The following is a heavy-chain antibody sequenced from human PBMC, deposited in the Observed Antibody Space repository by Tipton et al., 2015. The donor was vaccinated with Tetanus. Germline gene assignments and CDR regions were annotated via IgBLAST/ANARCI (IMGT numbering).Heavy chain of an antibody. Sequence: QLVQSGAEVKKTGASVKVSCKASGYTFTSYGLNWVRKAAGRGIEWMGWLNPKSGSAAYAPRFQGRVTMTTNTSITTAFMEVASLTYEDTAVYYCASGSSIRHGLDVWGHGTSVTVSS. CDR1: GYTFTSYG. D-gene: IGHD2-2*01. J-gene: IGHJ6*02. CDR2: LNPKSGSA. V-gene: IGHV1-8*02. CDR3: ASGSSIRHGLDV.